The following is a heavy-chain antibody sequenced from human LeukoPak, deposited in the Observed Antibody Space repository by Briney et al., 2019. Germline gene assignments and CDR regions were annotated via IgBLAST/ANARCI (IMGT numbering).Heavy chain of an antibody. CDR1: GGSFSGYY. V-gene: IGHV4-34*01. J-gene: IGHJ4*02. D-gene: IGHD3-3*01. CDR3: ARQKRRGYDFWSGSPR. Sequence: SETLSLTCAVYGGSFSGYYWSWIRQPPGKGLEWIGEINHSGSTNYNPSLKSRVTISVDTSKNQFSLKLSSVTAADTAVYYCARQKRRGYDFWSGSPRWSQGTLVTVSS. CDR2: INHSGST.